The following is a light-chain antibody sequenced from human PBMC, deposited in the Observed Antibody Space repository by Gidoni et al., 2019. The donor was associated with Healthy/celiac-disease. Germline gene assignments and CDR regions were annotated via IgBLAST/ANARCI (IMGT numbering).Light chain of an antibody. CDR2: QDS. J-gene: IGLJ2*01. V-gene: IGLV3-1*01. CDR3: QAWDSSTGG. Sequence: SYELTQPPSVSVSPGQTASITCSGDKLGDKYACWYQQKPGQSPVLVIYQDSKRPSGIPERFSGSNSGNTATLTISGTQARDEADYYCQAWDSSTGGFGGGTKLTVL. CDR1: KLGDKY.